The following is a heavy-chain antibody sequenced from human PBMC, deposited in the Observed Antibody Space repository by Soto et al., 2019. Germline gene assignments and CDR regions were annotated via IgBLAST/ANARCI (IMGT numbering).Heavy chain of an antibody. J-gene: IGHJ6*02. CDR2: IIPIFGTA. D-gene: IGHD3-10*01. CDR1: GGTFSSYA. V-gene: IGHV1-69*06. Sequence: ASVKVSCKASGGTFSSYAISWVRQAPGQGLEWMGGIIPIFGTANYAQKFQGRVTITADKSTSTAYMELSSLRSEDTAVYYCARDPYYYGSGRTDYGMDVWGQGTTVTVSS. CDR3: ARDPYYYGSGRTDYGMDV.